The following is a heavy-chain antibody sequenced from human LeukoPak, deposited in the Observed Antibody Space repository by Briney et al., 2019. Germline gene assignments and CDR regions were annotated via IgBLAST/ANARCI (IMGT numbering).Heavy chain of an antibody. J-gene: IGHJ4*02. Sequence: GRSLRLSCAASGFTFDDYAMHWVRQAPGKGLEWVSGMRWNSGSTGYADSVKGRFTISRDNAKNSLYLQMNSLRAEDTALYYCAKSNRGGPGYFDYWGQGTLVTVSS. CDR1: GFTFDDYA. CDR3: AKSNRGGPGYFDY. D-gene: IGHD1-14*01. CDR2: MRWNSGST. V-gene: IGHV3-9*01.